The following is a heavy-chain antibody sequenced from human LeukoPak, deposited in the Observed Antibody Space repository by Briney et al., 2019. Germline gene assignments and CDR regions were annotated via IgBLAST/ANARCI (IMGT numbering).Heavy chain of an antibody. V-gene: IGHV3-7*03. J-gene: IGHJ5*02. D-gene: IGHD6-19*01. CDR1: AFIFSGHW. CDR3: ARIGSGWYVGH. CDR2: IKEDGSER. Sequence: GGSLRLSCEGSAFIFSGHWMNWVRQTPGKGLEWVASIKEDGSERQYVDSVKGRFSISRDNTRNSLFLQMNSLRAEDTALYYCARIGSGWYVGHWGQGTLVTVSS.